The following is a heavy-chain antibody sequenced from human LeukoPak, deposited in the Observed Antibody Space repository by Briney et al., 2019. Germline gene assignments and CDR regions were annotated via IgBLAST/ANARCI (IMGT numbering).Heavy chain of an antibody. CDR3: ARSPGLGYSGGSCHFDY. Sequence: SSETLSLTCSVSGGSIGTYYWSWIRQPPGKGLEYLGYIYHTGTTSYNPSLKSRVTISVDTSKNQFSLRLSSVTAADTALYYCARSPGLGYSGGSCHFDYWGQGILVTVPS. J-gene: IGHJ4*02. CDR2: IYHTGTT. CDR1: GGSIGTYY. D-gene: IGHD2-15*01. V-gene: IGHV4-59*08.